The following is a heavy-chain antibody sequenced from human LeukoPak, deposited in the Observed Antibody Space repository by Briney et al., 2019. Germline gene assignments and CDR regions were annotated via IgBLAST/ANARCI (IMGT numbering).Heavy chain of an antibody. CDR2: IYHSGST. V-gene: IGHV4-38-2*02. J-gene: IGHJ6*02. Sequence: SETLSLTCTVSGYSISSGYYWGWIRQPPGKGLEWIGSIYHSGSTYYNPSLKGRVTISVDTSKNQFSLKLSSVTAADTAVYYCARVLGWFGELLMDVWGQGTTVTVSS. CDR3: ARVLGWFGELLMDV. D-gene: IGHD3-10*01. CDR1: GYSISSGYY.